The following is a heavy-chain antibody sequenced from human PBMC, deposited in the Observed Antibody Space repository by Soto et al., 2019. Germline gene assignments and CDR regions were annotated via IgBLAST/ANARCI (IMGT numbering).Heavy chain of an antibody. Sequence: SETLSLTCTVSGGSISSYYWSWIRQPPGKGLEWIGYIYYSGSTNYNPSLKSRVTISVDTSKNQFSLKLSSVTAADTAVYYCARVKRELELPADYYYYGMDVWGQGTTVTVSS. D-gene: IGHD1-7*01. V-gene: IGHV4-59*01. CDR3: ARVKRELELPADYYYYGMDV. CDR2: IYYSGST. J-gene: IGHJ6*02. CDR1: GGSISSYY.